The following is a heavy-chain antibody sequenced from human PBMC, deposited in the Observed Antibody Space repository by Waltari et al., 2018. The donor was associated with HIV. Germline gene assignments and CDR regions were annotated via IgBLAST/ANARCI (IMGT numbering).Heavy chain of an antibody. V-gene: IGHV5-51*01. J-gene: IGHJ4*02. CDR2: IYPGDSET. CDR3: ARLVEAMEPFDY. Sequence: EVHLVQSGAEVQKPGDSLKISCKGSAYSFTSYWIGWVRQMPGKGLEWMGIIYPGDSETRYSPSFQGQVTIAADKSLRTAYLQWTSLKASDSAMYYCARLVEAMEPFDYWGQGTLVTVSS. CDR1: AYSFTSYW. D-gene: IGHD5-18*01.